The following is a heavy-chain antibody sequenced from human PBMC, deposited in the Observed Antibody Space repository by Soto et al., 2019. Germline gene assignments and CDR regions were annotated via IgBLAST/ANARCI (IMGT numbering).Heavy chain of an antibody. CDR3: ARDIASPGGDYFDS. V-gene: IGHV3-21*01. D-gene: IGHD2-21*01. Sequence: EVQLVESGGGLVKAGGSLRLFCTASGFTFRNYNMNWVRQAPGKGLEWVSSISTGGAYMFYADSVKGRFTISRDNAQNSLFLRKVSPRAEDTAVYYCARDIASPGGDYFDSWGQGTLVTVSS. J-gene: IGHJ4*02. CDR1: GFTFRNYN. CDR2: ISTGGAYM.